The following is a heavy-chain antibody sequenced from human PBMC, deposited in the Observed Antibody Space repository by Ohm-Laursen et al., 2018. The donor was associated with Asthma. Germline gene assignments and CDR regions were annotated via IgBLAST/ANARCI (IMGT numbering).Heavy chain of an antibody. V-gene: IGHV4-34*01. Sequence: SDTLSLTCAVYGGSFSGYYWSWIRQPPGKGLEWIGEINHSGSTNYNPSLKSRVTISVDTSKNQFSLKLSSVTAADTAVYYCARIPLKTPYLEDIVVVPAPRVAFDYWGQGTLVTVSS. CDR2: INHSGST. CDR3: ARIPLKTPYLEDIVVVPAPRVAFDY. D-gene: IGHD2-2*01. J-gene: IGHJ4*02. CDR1: GGSFSGYY.